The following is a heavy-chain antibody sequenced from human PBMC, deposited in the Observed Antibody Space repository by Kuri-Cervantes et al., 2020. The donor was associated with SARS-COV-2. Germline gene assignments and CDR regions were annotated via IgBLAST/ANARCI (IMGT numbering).Heavy chain of an antibody. J-gene: IGHJ6*02. CDR3: ARNDYSNPRYYGMDV. Sequence: SVKVSCKASGGTFSSYAISWVRQAPGQGLEWMGGIIPIFGTANYAQKFQGRVTITADESTSTVNMELSSLRSEDTAVYYCARNDYSNPRYYGMDVWGQGTTVTVSS. CDR2: IIPIFGTA. V-gene: IGHV1-69*13. CDR1: GGTFSSYA. D-gene: IGHD4-11*01.